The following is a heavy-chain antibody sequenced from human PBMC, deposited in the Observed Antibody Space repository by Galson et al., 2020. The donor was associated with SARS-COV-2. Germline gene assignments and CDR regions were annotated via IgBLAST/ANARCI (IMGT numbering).Heavy chain of an antibody. Sequence: ESGPTLVKPTQTLTLTCTFPGFSLPTSGMCVGWIRQPPGKALEWLARIDWDDDEYYSASLKTRLTISKDTSKNQVVLTMTNMDPVDTATYYCARIDSSGCRGNYWGQGTLVTVSS. CDR2: IDWDDDE. D-gene: IGHD6-19*01. CDR3: ARIDSSGCRGNY. CDR1: GFSLPTSGMC. V-gene: IGHV2-70*11. J-gene: IGHJ4*02.